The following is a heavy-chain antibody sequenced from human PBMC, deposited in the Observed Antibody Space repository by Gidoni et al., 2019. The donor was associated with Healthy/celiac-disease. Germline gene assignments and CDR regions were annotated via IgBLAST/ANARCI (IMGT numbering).Heavy chain of an antibody. Sequence: QVQLQQWGAGLLKPSETLSLTCAVYGGSFSGYYWSWIRQPPGKGLEWIGEINHSGSTNYNPSLKSRVTISVDTSKNQFSLKLSSVTAADTAVYYCARGYCSGGSCRSRRNWFDPWGQGTLVTVSS. CDR3: ARGYCSGGSCRSRRNWFDP. J-gene: IGHJ5*02. CDR2: INHSGST. D-gene: IGHD2-15*01. V-gene: IGHV4-34*01. CDR1: GGSFSGYY.